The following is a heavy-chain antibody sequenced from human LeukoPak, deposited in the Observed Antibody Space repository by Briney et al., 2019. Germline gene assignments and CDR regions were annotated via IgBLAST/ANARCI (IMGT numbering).Heavy chain of an antibody. V-gene: IGHV1-18*01. CDR2: ISAYNGNT. CDR1: GYTFTSYG. CDR3: ARELKEDCSGGSCYFDY. D-gene: IGHD2-15*01. J-gene: IGHJ4*02. Sequence: ASVKVSCKASGYTFTSYGISWVRQAPGQGLEWMGWISAYNGNTNYAQKLQGRVTMTTDTSTSTAYMELRSLRSDDTAVYCCARELKEDCSGGSCYFDYWGQGTLVTVSS.